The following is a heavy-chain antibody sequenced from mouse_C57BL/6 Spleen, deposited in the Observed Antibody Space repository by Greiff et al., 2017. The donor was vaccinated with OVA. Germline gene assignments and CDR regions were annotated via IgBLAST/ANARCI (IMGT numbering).Heavy chain of an antibody. CDR3: ARWDGSSSPWFAY. CDR2: IDPSDSYT. D-gene: IGHD1-1*01. V-gene: IGHV1-69*01. CDR1: GYTFTSYW. J-gene: IGHJ3*01. Sequence: QVQLQQPGAELVMPGASVKLSCKASGYTFTSYWMHWVKQRPGQGLEWIGEIDPSDSYTNYNQKFKGKSTLTVDKSSSTAYMQLSSLTSEDSAVYDCARWDGSSSPWFAYWGQGTLVTVSA.